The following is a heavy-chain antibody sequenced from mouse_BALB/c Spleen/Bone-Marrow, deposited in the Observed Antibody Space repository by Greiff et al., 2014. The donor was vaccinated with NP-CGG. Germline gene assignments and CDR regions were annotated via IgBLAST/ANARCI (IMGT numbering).Heavy chain of an antibody. Sequence: VQLKESGAELVRSGASVRLSCTASGFNIKDYYVHWVKQRPEQGLERIGWIDPENGDTEYAPKFQGEATMTADTSSNTAYLHLISLTSEYTAVYDFNAWGDDDYYAMDYWGQGTSVTVSS. CDR2: IDPENGDT. CDR1: GFNIKDYY. CDR3: NAWGDDDYYAMDY. V-gene: IGHV14-4*02. D-gene: IGHD2-12*01. J-gene: IGHJ4*01.